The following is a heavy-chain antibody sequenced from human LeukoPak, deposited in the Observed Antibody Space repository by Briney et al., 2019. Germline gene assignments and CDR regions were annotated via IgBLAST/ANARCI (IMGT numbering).Heavy chain of an antibody. Sequence: SQTLSLTCTVSGGSISSGGYYWSWIRQHPGKGLEWIGYIYYSGSTYYNPSLKSRVTIPVDTSKNQFSLKLSSVTAADTAVYYCARDYYGSGSHNWFDPWGQGTLVTVSS. CDR2: IYYSGST. CDR3: ARDYYGSGSHNWFDP. D-gene: IGHD3-10*01. J-gene: IGHJ5*02. V-gene: IGHV4-31*03. CDR1: GGSISSGGYY.